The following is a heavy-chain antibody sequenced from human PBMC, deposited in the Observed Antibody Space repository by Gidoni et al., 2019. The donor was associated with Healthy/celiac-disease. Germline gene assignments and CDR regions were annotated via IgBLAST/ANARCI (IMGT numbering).Heavy chain of an antibody. CDR1: GGTFSSYA. Sequence: QVQLVQSGAEVKKPGSSVKVSCKPSGGTFSSYAISWVLQAPGQGLEWMGWIIPIFGTANYAQKFQGRGTITADESTSTAYMELSSLRSEDTAVYYCARMGQQLNYWGQGTLVTVSS. D-gene: IGHD6-13*01. V-gene: IGHV1-69*01. CDR3: ARMGQQLNY. J-gene: IGHJ4*02. CDR2: IIPIFGTA.